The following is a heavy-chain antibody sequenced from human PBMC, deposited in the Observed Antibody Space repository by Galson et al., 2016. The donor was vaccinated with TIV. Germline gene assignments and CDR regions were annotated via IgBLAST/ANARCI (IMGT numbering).Heavy chain of an antibody. Sequence: SLRLSCAGSGFTFSNYGMHWVRQAADKGLEWVADMGFDESAKHYADSVKGRFTVSRDNSKNTLYLQMNSLTVEDTAVYYCVRDGSRYNFDHWGQGTLVIVSS. CDR2: MGFDESAK. J-gene: IGHJ5*02. CDR1: GFTFSNYG. D-gene: IGHD1-14*01. CDR3: VRDGSRYNFDH. V-gene: IGHV3-33*01.